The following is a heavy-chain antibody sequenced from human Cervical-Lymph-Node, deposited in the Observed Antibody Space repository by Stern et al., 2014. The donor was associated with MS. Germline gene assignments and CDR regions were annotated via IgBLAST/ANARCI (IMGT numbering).Heavy chain of an antibody. J-gene: IGHJ4*02. Sequence: QVQLVQSGSELKKPGASVKVSCKASGYNLTTFAINWVRQAPGQGLEWMGWINTKTANPTFAQGFTGRFVFSLDASINTAYLQIISLKAEDSAVYYCATWGAGSSPPLFYWGQGTLVTVSS. CDR2: INTKTANP. CDR1: GYNLTTFA. CDR3: ATWGAGSSPPLFY. D-gene: IGHD6-6*01. V-gene: IGHV7-4-1*02.